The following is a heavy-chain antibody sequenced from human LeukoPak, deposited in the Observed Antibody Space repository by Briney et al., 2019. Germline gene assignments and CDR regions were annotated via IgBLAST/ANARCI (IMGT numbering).Heavy chain of an antibody. CDR2: INPNSGGT. J-gene: IGHJ4*02. Sequence: ASVKVSCMPSRYTFTGYFMHWVRQAPGQGVEWMGWINPNSGGTNYAQKLQGTGTMTSDTSISTAYMELSRLRSDDTAVYYCARDAVRGGMITFGGDHRYFDYWGQGTLVTVSS. CDR1: RYTFTGYF. V-gene: IGHV1-2*02. D-gene: IGHD3-16*01. CDR3: ARDAVRGGMITFGGDHRYFDY.